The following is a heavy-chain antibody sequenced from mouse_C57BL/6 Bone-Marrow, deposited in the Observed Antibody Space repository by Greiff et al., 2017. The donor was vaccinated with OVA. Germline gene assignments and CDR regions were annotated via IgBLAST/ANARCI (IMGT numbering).Heavy chain of an antibody. Sequence: EVQLVESGPGLAKPSQTLSLTCSVTGYSITSDYWNWIRKFPGNKLEYMGYISYSGSTYYNPSLNSRISILRDTSKNQHYLLQHHVTTEDTATYDCARYSINGYFDVWGTGTTVTVSS. CDR3: ARYSINGYFDV. CDR1: GYSITSDY. V-gene: IGHV3-8*01. D-gene: IGHD1-2*01. CDR2: ISYSGST. J-gene: IGHJ1*03.